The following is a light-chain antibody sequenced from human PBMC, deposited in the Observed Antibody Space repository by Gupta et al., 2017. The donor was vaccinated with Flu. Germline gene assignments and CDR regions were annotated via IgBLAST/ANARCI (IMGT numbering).Light chain of an antibody. J-gene: IGKJ1*01. CDR3: QQSYSTPGT. Sequence: PSSRSASVGDRVTITCRASQSISSYLNWYQQKPGKAPKLLIYAASSLQSGVPSRFSGSGSGTDFTLTISSLQPEDFATYYCQQSYSTPGTFGQGTKVEIK. CDR1: QSISSY. V-gene: IGKV1-39*01. CDR2: AAS.